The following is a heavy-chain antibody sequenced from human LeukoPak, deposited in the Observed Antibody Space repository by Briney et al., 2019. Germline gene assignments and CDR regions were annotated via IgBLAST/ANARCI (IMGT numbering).Heavy chain of an antibody. D-gene: IGHD3-3*01. V-gene: IGHV3-66*01. CDR3: ARGGDFWSGYNAFDI. Sequence: GGSLRLSCAASGFTVSSNYMSWVRQAPGKGLEWVSVIYSGGSTYYADSVKGRFTISRDNSKNTLYLQMNSLRAEDTAVYYCARGGDFWSGYNAFDIWGQGTMVTVSS. CDR1: GFTVSSNY. CDR2: IYSGGST. J-gene: IGHJ3*02.